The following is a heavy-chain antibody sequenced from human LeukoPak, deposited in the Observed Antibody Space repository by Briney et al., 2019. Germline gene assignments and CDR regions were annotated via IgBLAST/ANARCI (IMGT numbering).Heavy chain of an antibody. V-gene: IGHV3-7*01. D-gene: IGHD2-15*01. CDR2: IKEDGSEK. Sequence: VGSLRLSCAASGFTFSRYWMSWVRQAPGKGLEWVANIKEDGSEKYYVDSVKGRLTISRDNAKNSLSLQIKSLRAEDTAVYYCARQKAVVVVAATPDEDYGDYVDYYYYMDVWGKGTTVTVSS. J-gene: IGHJ6*03. CDR1: GFTFSRYW. CDR3: ARQKAVVVVAATPDEDYGDYVDYYYYMDV.